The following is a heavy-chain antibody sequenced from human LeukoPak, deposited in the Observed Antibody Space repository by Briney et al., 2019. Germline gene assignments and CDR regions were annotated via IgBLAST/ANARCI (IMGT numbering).Heavy chain of an antibody. V-gene: IGHV3-64D*06. CDR3: VISLGDGAFDI. Sequence: QAGGSLRLSCSASGFTFSNHAMYWVRQAPGKGLKYVSTISSNGGSTYYADSVKGRFTISRDNSKNTLYLQMSSLRAEDTAVYYCVISLGDGAFDIWGQGTMVTVSS. D-gene: IGHD1-20*01. CDR1: GFTFSNHA. J-gene: IGHJ3*02. CDR2: ISSNGGST.